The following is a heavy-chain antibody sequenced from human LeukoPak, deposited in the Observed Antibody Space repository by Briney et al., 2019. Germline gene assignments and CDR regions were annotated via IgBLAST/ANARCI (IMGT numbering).Heavy chain of an antibody. Sequence: SETLSLTCAVYGGSFSGYYWSWIRQPPGKGPEWIGEINHSGSTNYNPSLKSRVTISVDTSKNQFSLKLSSVTAADTAVYYCARRFFYSSGWYGFDYWGQGTLVTVSS. CDR1: GGSFSGYY. J-gene: IGHJ4*02. D-gene: IGHD6-19*01. CDR2: INHSGST. V-gene: IGHV4-34*01. CDR3: ARRFFYSSGWYGFDY.